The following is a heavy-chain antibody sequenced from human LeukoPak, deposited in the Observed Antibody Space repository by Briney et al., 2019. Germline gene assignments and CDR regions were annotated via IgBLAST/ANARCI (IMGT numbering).Heavy chain of an antibody. CDR2: IWHDGSRE. CDR3: ARDCASVATLSSGLCGFWDE. D-gene: IGHD4-23*01. Sequence: PGGSLRLSCAAASGFTFSTYHINWVRQAPGKGLEWVAIIWHDGSREYYADSVKGRFTISRDNSKNMAYLQMNSLRAEDTAVYYCARDCASVATLSSGLCGFWDEWGQGTLVTVSS. J-gene: IGHJ4*02. CDR1: GFTFSTYH. V-gene: IGHV3-33*08.